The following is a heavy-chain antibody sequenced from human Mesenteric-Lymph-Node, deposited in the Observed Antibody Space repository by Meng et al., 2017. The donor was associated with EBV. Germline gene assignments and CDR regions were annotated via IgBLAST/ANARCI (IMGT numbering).Heavy chain of an antibody. CDR2: IYHGGST. CDR1: GGSISSSNW. J-gene: IGHJ2*01. V-gene: IGHV4-4*02. CDR3: ARGEIVRGEWYFDL. Sequence: QVQLAEWGPGLVRPSGTLSLTCFVSGGSISSSNWWSWVRQSPGKGLEWIGEIYHGGSTNYNPSLKSRVTMSVDKSQNQFSLKLTSVTAADRAIYYCARGEIVRGEWYFDLWGRGTLVTVSS. D-gene: IGHD1-26*01.